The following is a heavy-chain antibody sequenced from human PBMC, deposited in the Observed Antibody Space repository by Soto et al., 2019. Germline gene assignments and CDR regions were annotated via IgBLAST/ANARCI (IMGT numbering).Heavy chain of an antibody. CDR1: GGSISSYD. CDR2: IYYSGST. D-gene: IGHD6-19*01. Sequence: SETLSLTCPVSGGSISSYDWSWIRQPPGKELEWIGYIYYSGSTNYNPSLKSRVTISVDTSKNQFSLKLSSVTAADTAVYYCAGVGYSSGYRRTYYYMDVWGKGTTVTVSS. V-gene: IGHV4-59*01. J-gene: IGHJ6*03. CDR3: AGVGYSSGYRRTYYYMDV.